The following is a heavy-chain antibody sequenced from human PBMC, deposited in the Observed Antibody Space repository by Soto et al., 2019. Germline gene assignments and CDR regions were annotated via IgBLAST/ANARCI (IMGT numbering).Heavy chain of an antibody. D-gene: IGHD1-26*01. CDR2: IYSSGSA. CDR1: GGSISNYY. Sequence: LSLTCSVSGGSISNYYWSWIRQPAGKGLEWIGRIYSSGSANYNPSLKSRGTMSVDTSKNQVSLKVNSVTAADTAVYFCARGGTRSTDLLTYWGQGTQVTV. J-gene: IGHJ4*02. V-gene: IGHV4-4*07. CDR3: ARGGTRSTDLLTY.